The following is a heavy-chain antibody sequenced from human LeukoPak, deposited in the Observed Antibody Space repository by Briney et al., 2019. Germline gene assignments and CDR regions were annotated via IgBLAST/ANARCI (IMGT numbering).Heavy chain of an antibody. CDR2: ISYDGSNK. CDR1: GFTFSSYH. V-gene: IGHV3-30-3*01. CDR3: ARDRPGYYYDSSGYWDYFDY. J-gene: IGHJ4*02. Sequence: LTLYCAASGFTFSSYHMHRLRQAPGKGLVWVAVISYDGSNKYYADSVKGRFTISRDNSKNTLYLQMNSLRAEDTAVYYCARDRPGYYYDSSGYWDYFDYWGQGTLVTVSS. D-gene: IGHD3-22*01.